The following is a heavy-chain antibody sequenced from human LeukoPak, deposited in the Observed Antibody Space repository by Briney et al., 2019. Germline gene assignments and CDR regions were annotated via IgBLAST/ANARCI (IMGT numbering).Heavy chain of an antibody. CDR3: AGYEYSSSWYYFDY. CDR1: GGSISSYY. J-gene: IGHJ4*02. V-gene: IGHV4-4*09. CDR2: IYTSGST. Sequence: SETLSLTCTVSGGSISSYYWSWIRQPPGKGLEWIGYIYTSGSTNYNPSLKSRVTISVDTSNNQFSLKLSSVTAADTAVYYCAGYEYSSSWYYFDYWGQVTLVTVSS. D-gene: IGHD6-13*01.